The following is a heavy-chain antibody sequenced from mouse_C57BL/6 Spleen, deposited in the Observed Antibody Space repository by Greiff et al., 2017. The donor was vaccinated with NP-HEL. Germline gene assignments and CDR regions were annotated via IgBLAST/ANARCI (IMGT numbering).Heavy chain of an antibody. V-gene: IGHV2-5*01. Sequence: VQLQQSGPGLVQPSQSLSITCTVSGFSLTSYGVHWVRQSPGKGLEWLGVIWRGGSTDYNAAIMSRLSITQDNSKSQVFFKMNMLQADDTAIYDCAKEGPAAGSSLDYWGQGTTLTVSS. CDR3: AKEGPAAGSSLDY. D-gene: IGHD1-1*01. J-gene: IGHJ2*01. CDR1: GFSLTSYG. CDR2: IWRGGST.